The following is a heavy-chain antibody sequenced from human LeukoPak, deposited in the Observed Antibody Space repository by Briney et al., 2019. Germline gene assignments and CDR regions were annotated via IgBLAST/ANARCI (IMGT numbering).Heavy chain of an antibody. CDR3: AAAGIAVAHANDAFDI. CDR2: IYPGDSGT. V-gene: IGHV5-51*01. J-gene: IGHJ3*02. D-gene: IGHD6-19*01. CDR1: GSRFTSYW. Sequence: GVSLQISCKGSGSRFTSYWIGWVRQVPGKGLESLRIIYPGDSGTRYSPSFQGQVTISADKSISPAYLQWSSLKASDTAMYYCAAAGIAVAHANDAFDIWGQGTMVTVSS.